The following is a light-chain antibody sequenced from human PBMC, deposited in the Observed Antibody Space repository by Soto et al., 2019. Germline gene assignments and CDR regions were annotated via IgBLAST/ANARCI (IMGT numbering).Light chain of an antibody. Sequence: DIVMTQSPDSLAVSLGERATINCKSSQSVLHSSNNKNDLAWYQQKPGKPPKLLFNWASTRESGVPDRFSGSGSGTDFTLTISSLQAEDVAVYYCQQYYSTPLTFGVGTKVEIK. CDR3: QQYYSTPLT. V-gene: IGKV4-1*01. J-gene: IGKJ4*01. CDR2: WAS. CDR1: QSVLHSSNNKND.